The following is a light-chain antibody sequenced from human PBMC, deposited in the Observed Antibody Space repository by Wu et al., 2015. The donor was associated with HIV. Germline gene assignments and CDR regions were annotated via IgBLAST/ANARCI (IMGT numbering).Light chain of an antibody. CDR2: ATS. CDR1: QSVRTNY. CDR3: QQYGSSPLT. J-gene: IGKJ4*01. V-gene: IGKV3-20*01. Sequence: EIVLTQSPGTLSLSPGERATLSCRASQSVRTNYLAWYQQKAGQAPRLLIYATSTRATGIPDRFSAGGSGTDFTLTISRLEPEDFAVYHCQQYGSSPLTFGGGTKGGD.